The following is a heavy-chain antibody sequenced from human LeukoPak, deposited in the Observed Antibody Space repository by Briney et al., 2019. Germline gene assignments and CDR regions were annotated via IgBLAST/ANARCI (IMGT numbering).Heavy chain of an antibody. CDR1: GGSISSSHW. D-gene: IGHD3-22*01. CDR2: ISYTGST. CDR3: ARAWDSSGYRGAFHI. V-gene: IGHV4-4*02. Sequence: SGTLSLTCAVSGGSISSSHWWSWVRQPPGKGLEWIGYISYTGSTNYNPSLKSRVTISVETSKKQISLKLSSVTAADTAVYYCARAWDSSGYRGAFHIWGQGTMVTVSS. J-gene: IGHJ3*02.